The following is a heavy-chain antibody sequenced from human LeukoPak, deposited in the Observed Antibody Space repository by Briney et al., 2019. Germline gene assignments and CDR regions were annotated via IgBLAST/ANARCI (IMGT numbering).Heavy chain of an antibody. CDR2: ISDSGNT. J-gene: IGHJ4*02. CDR3: AKAAVTTCRGAYCYPFDY. V-gene: IGHV3-23*01. D-gene: IGHD2-21*01. Sequence: GGSLRLSCAASGFTLSSYAMSWVRQAPGKGLEWVSAISDSGNTYHADAVKGGFTISRDSSKNTLFLKMNRLRHEDAAVHYCAKAAVTTCRGAYCYPFDYWGQGTLVTVSS. CDR1: GFTLSSYA.